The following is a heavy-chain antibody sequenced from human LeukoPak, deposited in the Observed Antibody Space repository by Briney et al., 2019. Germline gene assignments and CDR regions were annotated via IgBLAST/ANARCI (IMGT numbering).Heavy chain of an antibody. CDR2: ISSSSSFI. D-gene: IGHD6-19*01. CDR1: GFTFSVYT. Sequence: GGSLRLSCAASGFTFSVYTMNWVRQAPGKGLEWVSSISSSSSFISYADSVKGRFTISRDNSKNSLYLQMNSLRTEDTTLYYCAKDMRGVVAGFDYWGQGTLVTVSS. J-gene: IGHJ4*02. CDR3: AKDMRGVVAGFDY. V-gene: IGHV3-21*04.